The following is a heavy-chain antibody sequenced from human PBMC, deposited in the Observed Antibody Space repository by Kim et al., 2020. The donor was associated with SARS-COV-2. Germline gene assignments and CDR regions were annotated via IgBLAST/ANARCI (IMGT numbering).Heavy chain of an antibody. D-gene: IGHD6-6*01. J-gene: IGHJ6*03. CDR1: GFTFSSYS. CDR2: ISSSSSYI. V-gene: IGHV3-21*01. CDR3: ARVRSIAAPRVYYMDV. Sequence: GGSLRLSCAASGFTFSSYSMNWVRQAPGKGLEWVSSISSSSSYIYYADSVKGRFTISRDNAKNSLYLQMNSLRAEDTAVYYCARVRSIAAPRVYYMDVWGKGTTVTVSS.